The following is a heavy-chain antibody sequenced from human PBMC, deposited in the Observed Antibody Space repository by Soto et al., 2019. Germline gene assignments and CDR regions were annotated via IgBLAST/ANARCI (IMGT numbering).Heavy chain of an antibody. CDR3: ARSGPGGYIDY. J-gene: IGHJ4*02. CDR1: GDSVSSNSAA. CDR2: TYYRSKWYN. V-gene: IGHV6-1*01. Sequence: PSQTLSLTCAISGDSVSSNSAAWNWITQTPSRGLEWLGRTYYRSKWYNHYAVSVKSLITVNPDTSNNQFSLQLNSVTPEDTAVYYCARSGPGGYIDYWGQGTLVTVSS. D-gene: IGHD3-22*01.